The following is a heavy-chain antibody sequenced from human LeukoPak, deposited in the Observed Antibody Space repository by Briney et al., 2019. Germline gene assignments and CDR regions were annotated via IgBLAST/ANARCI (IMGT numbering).Heavy chain of an antibody. D-gene: IGHD6-13*01. J-gene: IGHJ6*03. CDR3: ATGRTRTPYSSSWYRYYYYMDV. Sequence: ASVKVSCKVSGYTLTELSMHWVRQAPGEGLEWMGGFDPEDGETIYAQKFQGRVTTTEDTSTDTAYMELSSLRSEDTAVYYCATGRTRTPYSSSWYRYYYYMDVWGKGTTVTVSS. CDR1: GYTLTELS. V-gene: IGHV1-24*01. CDR2: FDPEDGET.